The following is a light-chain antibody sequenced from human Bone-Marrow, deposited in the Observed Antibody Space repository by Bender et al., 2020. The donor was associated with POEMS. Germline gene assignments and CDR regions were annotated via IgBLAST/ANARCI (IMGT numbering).Light chain of an antibody. CDR3: CSYAGSRTLI. Sequence: QSVLTQPPSVSGAPGQRLTISCTGSRSNIGAGYDVHWYQQLPGTAPKLLIFDDSNRPSGVSNRFSGSKSGNTASLTISGLQAEDEADYYCCSYAGSRTLIFGGGTKLTVL. J-gene: IGLJ2*01. CDR2: DDS. CDR1: RSNIGAGYD. V-gene: IGLV1-40*01.